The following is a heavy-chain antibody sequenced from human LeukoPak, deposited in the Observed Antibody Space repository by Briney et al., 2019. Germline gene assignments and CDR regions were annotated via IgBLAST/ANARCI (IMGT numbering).Heavy chain of an antibody. CDR2: ISGSGGST. J-gene: IGHJ4*02. CDR1: GFTSTSYA. V-gene: IGHV3-23*01. CDR3: EKDPGSGWNGGIFDY. Sequence: RGSLRLSCAPSGFTSTSYAMSWVRQAPQKGLGWVSAISGSGGSTYYADSVKGRFTIYRDNSTDTLYLQMNSLRAEDTAVYYCEKDPGSGWNGGIFDYWGQGTLVTVSS. D-gene: IGHD6-19*01.